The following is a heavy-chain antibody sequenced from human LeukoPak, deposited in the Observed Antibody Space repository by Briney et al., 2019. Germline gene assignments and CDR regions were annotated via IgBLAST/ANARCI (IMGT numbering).Heavy chain of an antibody. CDR2: VDPEDGET. D-gene: IGHD2-2*02. V-gene: IGHV1-24*01. Sequence: GSVKVSCKVSGYTLTELSMHWVRQAPGKGLEWMGRVDPEDGETIYAERFQGRVTITADTSTDTAYMELSSLRSEDTAVYYCATEGHIVVVPAAIYFDYWGQGTLVTVSS. CDR1: GYTLTELS. J-gene: IGHJ4*02. CDR3: ATEGHIVVVPAAIYFDY.